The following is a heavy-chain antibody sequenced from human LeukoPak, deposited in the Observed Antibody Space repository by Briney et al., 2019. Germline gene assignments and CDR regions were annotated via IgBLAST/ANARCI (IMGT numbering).Heavy chain of an antibody. J-gene: IGHJ4*02. V-gene: IGHV3-23*01. Sequence: GSLRLSCAASGFTFSGYAMSWVRQAPGKGLEWVSAISGSGGSTYYADSVKGRFTISRDNSKNTLYLQMNSLRAEDTAVYYCAKEWLGQRDFDYWGQGTLVTVSS. D-gene: IGHD3-10*01. CDR2: ISGSGGST. CDR3: AKEWLGQRDFDY. CDR1: GFTFSGYA.